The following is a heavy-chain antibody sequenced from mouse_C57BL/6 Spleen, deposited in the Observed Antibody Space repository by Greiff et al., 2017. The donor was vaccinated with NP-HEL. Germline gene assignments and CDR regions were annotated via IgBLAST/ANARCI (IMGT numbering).Heavy chain of an antibody. J-gene: IGHJ2*01. V-gene: IGHV5-16*02. D-gene: IGHD2-3*01. Sequence: EVKLMESEGGLVQPGSSMKLSCTASGFTFSDYYMAWVRPVPEKGLEWVANINYDGSSTYYLDSLKSRFIISRDNAKNILYLQMSSLKSEDTATYYYARRLYDYFDYWGQGTTLTVSS. CDR2: INYDGSST. CDR3: ARRLYDYFDY. CDR1: GFTFSDYY.